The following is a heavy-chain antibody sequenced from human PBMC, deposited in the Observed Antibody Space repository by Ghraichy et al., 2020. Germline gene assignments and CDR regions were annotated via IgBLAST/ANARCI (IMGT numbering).Heavy chain of an antibody. CDR3: ARDWQYKFDY. CDR1: GYTFTSYG. V-gene: IGHV1-18*01. J-gene: IGHJ4*02. CDR2: IANHNGNA. Sequence: VKVSCKASGYTFTSYGISWVRQAPGQGLEWVGWIANHNGNANFGQNFQGRVTLATDTSTSTVYMELRSLTSDDTAVYYCARDWQYKFDYWCQGTLVTVSS. D-gene: IGHD1-1*01.